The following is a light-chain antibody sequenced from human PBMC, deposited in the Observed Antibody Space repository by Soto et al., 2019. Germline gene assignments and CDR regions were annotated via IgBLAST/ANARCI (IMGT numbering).Light chain of an antibody. CDR3: VSWDNSLRGRV. Sequence: QSVLTQPPSASGTPGQRVTISCSGSHSNSGSNYVYWYQQLPGTAPKLLIYSNDQRPSGVPVRFSGSKSGATASLAISGLRSDDEADYYCVSWDNSLRGRVFGGGTKLTVL. CDR2: SND. J-gene: IGLJ3*02. CDR1: HSNSGSNY. V-gene: IGLV1-47*02.